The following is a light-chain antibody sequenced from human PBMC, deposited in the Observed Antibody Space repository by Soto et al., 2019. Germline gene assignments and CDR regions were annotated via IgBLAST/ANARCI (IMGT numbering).Light chain of an antibody. Sequence: DIQMTQSPSTLSASVGDRVSITCRASQRVNTCLAWYQQKPGKAPTLLIYDASSLQSGVPSRFSGSGSGTEFTLTISSLQPDDFATYYCQQTHSTPVTFGQGHDWRL. V-gene: IGKV1-5*01. J-gene: IGKJ5*01. CDR1: QRVNTC. CDR3: QQTHSTPVT. CDR2: DAS.